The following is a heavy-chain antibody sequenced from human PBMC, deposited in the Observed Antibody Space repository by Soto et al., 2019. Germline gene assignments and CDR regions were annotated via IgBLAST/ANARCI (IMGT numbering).Heavy chain of an antibody. CDR1: GGTFSSYT. V-gene: IGHV1-69*02. Sequence: QVQLVQSGAEVKKPGSSVKVSCKASGGTFSSYTISWVRQAPGQGLEWMGRIIPILGIANYAQKFQGRVTITADKSTSTSSMQLSSLRSEYTALYYCPRGRPTKHYGDYVSPFDYWGHETLVTVSS. CDR2: IIPILGIA. CDR3: PRGRPTKHYGDYVSPFDY. J-gene: IGHJ4*01. D-gene: IGHD4-17*01.